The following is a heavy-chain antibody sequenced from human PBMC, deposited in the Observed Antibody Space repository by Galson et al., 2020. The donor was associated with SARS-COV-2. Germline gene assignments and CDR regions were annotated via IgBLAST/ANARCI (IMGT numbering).Heavy chain of an antibody. CDR3: ARTDDILTGYNYGMDV. J-gene: IGHJ6*02. D-gene: IGHD3-9*01. V-gene: IGHV4-39*01. CDR2: IYYSGST. CDR1: GGSISSSSYY. Sequence: SETLSLTCTVSGGSISSSSYYWGWIRQPPGKGLEWIGSIYYSGSTYYNPSLKSRVTISVDTSKNQFSLKLSSVTAADTAVYYCARTDDILTGYNYGMDVWGQGTTVTVSS.